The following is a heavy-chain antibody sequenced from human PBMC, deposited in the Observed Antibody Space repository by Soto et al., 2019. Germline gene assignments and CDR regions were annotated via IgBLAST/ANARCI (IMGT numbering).Heavy chain of an antibody. CDR2: INPNIGVT. J-gene: IGHJ4*02. D-gene: IGHD1-26*01. CDR1: GYTFTDYY. CDR3: ARRSEGAGGFLDY. V-gene: IGHV1-2*02. Sequence: ASVKVSCKASGYTFTDYYMHWVRQAPGQGLEWLGWINPNIGVTNSAQKFQGRVTMTRDTSMSTAYMELSRLRFDDTAVYYCARRSEGAGGFLDYWGQGAPVTVSS.